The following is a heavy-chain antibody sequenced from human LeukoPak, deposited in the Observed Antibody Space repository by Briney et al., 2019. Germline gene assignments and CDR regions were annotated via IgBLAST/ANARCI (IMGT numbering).Heavy chain of an antibody. Sequence: GGSLRLSCAASGFTFSDHAMSWVRQAPAKGLEWVSSINGNGGGSYYIDSVKGRFTVSRDNSKSTLCLQMNSLRAEDTAVYYCAKQLGYCSDGSCYLPYWGQGTLVTVSS. CDR3: AKQLGYCSDGSCYLPY. CDR1: GFTFSDHA. V-gene: IGHV3-23*01. J-gene: IGHJ4*02. D-gene: IGHD2-15*01. CDR2: INGNGGGS.